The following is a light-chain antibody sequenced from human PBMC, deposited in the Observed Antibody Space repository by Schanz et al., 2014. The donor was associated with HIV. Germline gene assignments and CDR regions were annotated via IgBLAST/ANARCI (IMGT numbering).Light chain of an antibody. CDR2: GAS. V-gene: IGKV3-20*01. CDR1: QTVNPYS. CDR3: QYFGNSGGT. Sequence: EIVLTQSPGTLSLSPGERATLSCRASQTVNPYSLAWYQQKRGQAPRLLIYGASTRATGIPDRFSGSASGTDFTLTISSLEPEDFAVYYCQYFGNSGGTFGGGTKVEIK. J-gene: IGKJ4*01.